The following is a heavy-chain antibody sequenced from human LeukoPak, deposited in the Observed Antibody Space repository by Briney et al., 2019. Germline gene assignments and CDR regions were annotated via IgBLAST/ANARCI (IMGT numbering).Heavy chain of an antibody. CDR1: GFTFSSYS. J-gene: IGHJ3*02. Sequence: GGSLRLSCAASGFTFSSYSMNWVRQAPGKGLEWVSGISGIGGSTYYADSVKGRFTISRDNSKNTLYLQMNSLRAEDTAIYYCAKAESYQSLPDAFDIWGQGTMVTVSS. V-gene: IGHV3-23*01. CDR2: ISGIGGST. D-gene: IGHD1-26*01. CDR3: AKAESYQSLPDAFDI.